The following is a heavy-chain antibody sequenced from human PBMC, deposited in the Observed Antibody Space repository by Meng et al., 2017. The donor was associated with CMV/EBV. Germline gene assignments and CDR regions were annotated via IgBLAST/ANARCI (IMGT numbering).Heavy chain of an antibody. CDR3: ARVPRGFDDSSGYYFGY. CDR1: GGTFSSYA. D-gene: IGHD3-22*01. CDR2: IIPILGIA. J-gene: IGHJ4*02. Sequence: SVKVSCKASGGTFSSYAISWVRQAPGQGLEWMGGIIPILGIANYAQKFQGRVTITADKSTSTAYMELSSLRSEDTAVYYCARVPRGFDDSSGYYFGYWGQGTLVTVSS. V-gene: IGHV1-69*10.